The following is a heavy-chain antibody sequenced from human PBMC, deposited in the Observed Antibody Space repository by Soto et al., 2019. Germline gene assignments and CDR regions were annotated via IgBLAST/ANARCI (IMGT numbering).Heavy chain of an antibody. CDR1: GGSLTGYY. D-gene: IGHD5-12*01. J-gene: IGHJ4*02. CDR2: VKDGGVT. CDR3: ARGQEGIVATH. V-gene: IGHV4-34*01. Sequence: QVHLQQWGAGLLKPSETLSLTCAVNGGSLTGYYWSWIRQPPGKGLEWIGEVKDGGVTNYSPSLIGRVTMSADTSKNQFSLKLNSVTAADTAVYYCARGQEGIVATHWDQGTLVTVSS.